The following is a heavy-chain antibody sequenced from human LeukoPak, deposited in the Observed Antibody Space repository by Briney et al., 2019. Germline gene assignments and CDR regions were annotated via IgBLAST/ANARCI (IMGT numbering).Heavy chain of an antibody. Sequence: GGSLRLSCAASGFTFGNYAMTWARQAPGKGLEWVSTISGIGGSTYFADSVKGRFTISRDNSKNTLYLQMNSLRAEDTAVYYCAKDRLSTLTVTYFDYWGQGTLVTVSS. CDR2: ISGIGGST. CDR3: AKDRLSTLTVTYFDY. V-gene: IGHV3-23*01. J-gene: IGHJ4*02. CDR1: GFTFGNYA. D-gene: IGHD2-2*01.